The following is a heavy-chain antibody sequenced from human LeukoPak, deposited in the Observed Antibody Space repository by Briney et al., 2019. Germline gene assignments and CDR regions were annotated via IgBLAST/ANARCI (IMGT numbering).Heavy chain of an antibody. CDR2: IKQDGSEK. D-gene: IGHD3/OR15-3a*01. CDR3: ARDLDFSAGLSDY. Sequence: PGGSLRLSCAASGFTFSSYWLSWVRQAPGKGREWLANIKQDGSEKYYVDSVKGRFTISRDNAKDSLYLQMNNLSAEDTAVYYCARDLDFSAGLSDYWGQGTLVTVSS. CDR1: GFTFSSYW. V-gene: IGHV3-7*01. J-gene: IGHJ4*02.